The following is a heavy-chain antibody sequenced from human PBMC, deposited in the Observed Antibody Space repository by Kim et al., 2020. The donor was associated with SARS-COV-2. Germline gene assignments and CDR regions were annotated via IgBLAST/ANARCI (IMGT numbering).Heavy chain of an antibody. D-gene: IGHD2-2*01. CDR3: TIVVVPAAILVDY. Sequence: YAAPVKGRFTISRDDSKNTLYLQMNSLKTEDTAVYYCTIVVVPAAILVDYWGQGTLVTVSS. V-gene: IGHV3-15*01. J-gene: IGHJ4*02.